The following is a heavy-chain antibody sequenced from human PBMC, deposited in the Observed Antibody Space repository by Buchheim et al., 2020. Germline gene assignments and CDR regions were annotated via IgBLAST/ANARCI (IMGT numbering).Heavy chain of an antibody. CDR2: VHPHNGHT. Sequence: QVQLVQSGAEVKKPGASVKVSCKASGYTFSNYHINWVRQATGQGPEWMGWVHPHNGHTGYAQKFQGRVTMTRNTSISTAYMELSSLRSEDTAVYYCAKDQGRAGGYSYGWYYWGQGTL. CDR3: AKDQGRAGGYSYGWYY. CDR1: GYTFSNYH. V-gene: IGHV1-8*01. D-gene: IGHD5-18*01. J-gene: IGHJ4*02.